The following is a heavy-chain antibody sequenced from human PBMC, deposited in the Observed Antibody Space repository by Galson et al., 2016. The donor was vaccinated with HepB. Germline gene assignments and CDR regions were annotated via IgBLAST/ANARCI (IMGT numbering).Heavy chain of an antibody. D-gene: IGHD2-2*01. CDR1: GFTFNNYN. V-gene: IGHV3-48*01. J-gene: IGHJ4*02. CDR2: ITTTSRAR. CDR3: AKDGAIYGSCTSTSCSSYSDY. Sequence: SLRLSCAASGFTFNNYNMNWVRQAPGKGLEWVAYITTTSRARFYADSVKGRFTISRDNSKNPLFLQMNRLRAEDTAIYYCAKDGAIYGSCTSTSCSSYSDYWGQGTLVTVSS.